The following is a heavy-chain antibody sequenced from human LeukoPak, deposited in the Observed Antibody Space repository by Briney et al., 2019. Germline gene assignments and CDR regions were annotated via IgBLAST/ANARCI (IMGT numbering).Heavy chain of an antibody. CDR2: FDPEDGET. V-gene: IGHV1-24*01. CDR1: GYTLTELS. CDR3: ATLNYYYDSSGYYYGYAFDI. Sequence: ASVKVSCKVSGYTLTELSMHWVRQAPGKGLEWMGGFDPEDGETIYAQKFQGRVTMTEDTSTDTAYMELSSLRSEDTAVYYCATLNYYYDSSGYYYGYAFDIWGQGKMVTVSS. D-gene: IGHD3-22*01. J-gene: IGHJ3*02.